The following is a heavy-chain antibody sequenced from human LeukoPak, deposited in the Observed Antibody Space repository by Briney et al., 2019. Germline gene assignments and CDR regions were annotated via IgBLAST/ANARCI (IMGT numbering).Heavy chain of an antibody. CDR3: AKWGDYDILTCYYDSDY. Sequence: QPGASLRLSCAASGFIVSNYAMSWVRQAPGKGLEWVSAIGGRDGGTYYADSVKGRFTVSRDDPKNTLYLQMNTLRVEDTAVYYCAKWGDYDILTCYYDSDYWGHGTLVTVSS. CDR1: GFIVSNYA. J-gene: IGHJ4*01. V-gene: IGHV3-23*01. D-gene: IGHD3-9*01. CDR2: IGGRDGGT.